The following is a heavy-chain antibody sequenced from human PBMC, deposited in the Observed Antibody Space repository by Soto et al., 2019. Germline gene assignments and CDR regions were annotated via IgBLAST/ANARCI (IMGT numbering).Heavy chain of an antibody. J-gene: IGHJ6*02. CDR2: ISGYNGNT. CDR3: ARDKGYGFGWSSSSGMDV. CDR1: GYTFSNFG. D-gene: IGHD5-18*01. V-gene: IGHV1-18*01. Sequence: ASVKVSCKASGYTFSNFGLSWVRQAPGQGLEWMGWISGYNGNTNSAQKFQGRVTMTTDTSTTTAYMEVRNLTSDDTAVYYCARDKGYGFGWSSSSGMDVWGQGTTVTVSS.